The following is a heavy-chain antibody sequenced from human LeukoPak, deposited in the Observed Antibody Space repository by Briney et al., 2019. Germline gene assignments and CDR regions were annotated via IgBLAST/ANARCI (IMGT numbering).Heavy chain of an antibody. V-gene: IGHV4-4*07. CDR1: GGSISSYY. J-gene: IGHJ5*02. D-gene: IGHD3-10*01. CDR2: IYTSGST. CDR3: ARGAYYYGSGSLDNWFDP. Sequence: SETLSLTCTVSGGSISSYYWSWIRQPAGKGLEWIGRIYTSGSTNYNPPLKSRVTMSVDTSKNQFSLKLSSVTAADTAVYYCARGAYYYGSGSLDNWFDPWGQGTLVTVSS.